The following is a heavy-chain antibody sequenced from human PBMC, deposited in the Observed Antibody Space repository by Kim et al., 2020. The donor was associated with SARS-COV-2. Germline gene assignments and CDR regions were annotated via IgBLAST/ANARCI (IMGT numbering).Heavy chain of an antibody. V-gene: IGHV1-46*01. CDR2: INPSGGST. D-gene: IGHD1-26*01. CDR1: GYTFTSYY. Sequence: ASVKVSCKASGYTFTSYYMHWVRQAPGQGLEWMGIINPSGGSTSYAQKFQGRVTMTRDTSTSTVYMELSSLRSEDMAVYYCARVSVMGGSYATGAFDIWGQGTMVTVSS. J-gene: IGHJ3*02. CDR3: ARVSVMGGSYATGAFDI.